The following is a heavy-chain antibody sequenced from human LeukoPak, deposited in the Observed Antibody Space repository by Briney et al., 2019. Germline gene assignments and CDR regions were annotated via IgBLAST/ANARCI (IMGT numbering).Heavy chain of an antibody. D-gene: IGHD3-22*01. J-gene: IGHJ4*02. V-gene: IGHV4-39*01. CDR2: IYYSGST. CDR1: GGSISSHSYY. CDR3: ARRNLHYYDGSGYYDTFDY. Sequence: PSETLSLTCTVSGGSISSHSYYWGWIRQPPGKGLEWIGYIYYSGSTYYNPSLKSRVAISVDTSKNQFSLKLSSVTAADTAVYFCARRNLHYYDGSGYYDTFDYWGQGTLVTVSS.